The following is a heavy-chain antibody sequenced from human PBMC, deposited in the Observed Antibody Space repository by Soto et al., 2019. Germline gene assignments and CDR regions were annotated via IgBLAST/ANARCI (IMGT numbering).Heavy chain of an antibody. CDR1: GGTFSSYT. J-gene: IGHJ4*02. D-gene: IGHD6-19*01. CDR3: ARAGYSSGWWFFDY. CDR2: IIPILGIA. V-gene: IGHV1-69*02. Sequence: QVQLVQSGAEVKKPGSSVKVSCKASGGTFSSYTISWVRQAPGQGLEWMGRIIPILGIANYAQKFQGRVTITADKSTSTAYMELSSLRSEDTAVYYCARAGYSSGWWFFDYWGQGTLVTVSS.